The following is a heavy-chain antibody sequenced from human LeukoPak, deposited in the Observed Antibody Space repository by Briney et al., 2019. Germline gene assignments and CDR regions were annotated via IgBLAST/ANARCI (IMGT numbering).Heavy chain of an antibody. V-gene: IGHV3-48*03. CDR1: GFTFSSYE. CDR2: ISSSGKTI. Sequence: GGSLRLSCEASGFTFSSYEMNWVRQAPGKGLEWVSYISSSGKTIYYADSTKGRFAVSRDNAKNSLYLQMNSLRAEDTAVYYCATTSIAAAVPGCFDYWGQGTLVTVFS. D-gene: IGHD6-13*01. J-gene: IGHJ4*02. CDR3: ATTSIAAAVPGCFDY.